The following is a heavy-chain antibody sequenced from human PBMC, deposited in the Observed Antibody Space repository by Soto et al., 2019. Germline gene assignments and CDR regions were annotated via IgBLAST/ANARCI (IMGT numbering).Heavy chain of an antibody. CDR2: IHYSGST. D-gene: IGHD2-2*01. CDR1: GGSISSYY. Sequence: PSETLSLTCTVSGGSISSYYWSWIRQPPGKGLEWIGYIHYSGSTNYNPSLKSRVTISVDTSKNQFSLKLSSVTAADTAVYYCARGGTIPARGYYFDYWGQGTLVTVSS. V-gene: IGHV4-59*01. CDR3: ARGGTIPARGYYFDY. J-gene: IGHJ4*02.